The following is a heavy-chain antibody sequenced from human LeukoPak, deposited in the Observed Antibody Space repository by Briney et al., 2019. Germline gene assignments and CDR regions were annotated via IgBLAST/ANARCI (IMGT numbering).Heavy chain of an antibody. Sequence: ASVKVSCKASGYTFTSYGISWVRQAPGQGLECMGWISAYNGNTNYAQKLQGRVTMTTDTSTSTAYMELRSLRSDDTAVYYCASDNIKVYYFHYCGQGTLVTVSS. D-gene: IGHD2-8*01. V-gene: IGHV1-18*01. J-gene: IGHJ4*02. CDR1: GYTFTSYG. CDR3: ASDNIKVYYFHY. CDR2: ISAYNGNT.